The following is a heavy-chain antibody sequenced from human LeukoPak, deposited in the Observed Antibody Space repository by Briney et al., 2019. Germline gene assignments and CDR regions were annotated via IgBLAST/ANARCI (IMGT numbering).Heavy chain of an antibody. V-gene: IGHV3-33*01. Sequence: GGSLRLSCTTSGFTFTNYGINWVRQAPGKGLEWVAAIWYDGSKTSYTDSVKGRFTVSRDISKNTVYLQMNGLKAEDTAVYYCATDFYDTTWGQGTLVTVSS. J-gene: IGHJ5*02. CDR3: ATDFYDTT. CDR2: IWYDGSKT. CDR1: GFTFTNYG. D-gene: IGHD3-22*01.